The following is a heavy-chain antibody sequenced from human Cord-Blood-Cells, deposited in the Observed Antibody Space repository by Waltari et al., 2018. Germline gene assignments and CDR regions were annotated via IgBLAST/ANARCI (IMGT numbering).Heavy chain of an antibody. CDR1: GFSLSTSGMG. CDR3: AWILARLGDAFDI. CDR2: IDWDDDK. Sequence: QVTLRESGPALVKPTQPLTLTCTFSGFSLSTSGMGVSWIRQPPGKALEWLARIDWDDDKYYSTSLKTRLTISKDTSKNQVVLTMTNMDPVDTATYYCAWILARLGDAFDIWGQGTMVTVSS. V-gene: IGHV2-70*15. J-gene: IGHJ3*02.